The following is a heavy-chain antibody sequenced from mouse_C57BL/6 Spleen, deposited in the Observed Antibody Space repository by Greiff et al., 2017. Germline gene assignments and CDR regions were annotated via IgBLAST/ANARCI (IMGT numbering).Heavy chain of an antibody. Sequence: EVKLLESGPGLVKPSQSLSLTCSVTGYSITSGYYWNWIRQFPGNKLEWMGYISYDGSNNYNPSLKNRISITRDTSKNQFFLKLNSVTTEDTATYYCARDYYGSSGAYYWGQGTTLTVSS. D-gene: IGHD1-1*01. J-gene: IGHJ2*01. CDR2: ISYDGSN. CDR3: ARDYYGSSGAYY. CDR1: GYSITSGYY. V-gene: IGHV3-6*01.